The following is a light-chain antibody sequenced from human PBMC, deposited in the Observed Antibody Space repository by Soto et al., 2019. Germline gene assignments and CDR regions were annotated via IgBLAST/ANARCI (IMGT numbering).Light chain of an antibody. J-gene: IGKJ3*01. CDR2: AAS. CDR3: QQSYRTPL. V-gene: IGKV1-27*01. CDR1: QDINIY. Sequence: DIQMTQSPSSLSASVGNRVFIACRASQDINIYLAWYQQKPGKVPRVLIYAASTLQPGVPSRFSGSGSGTDFTLSISSLQPEDFATYYCQQSYRTPLFGPGTKVDIK.